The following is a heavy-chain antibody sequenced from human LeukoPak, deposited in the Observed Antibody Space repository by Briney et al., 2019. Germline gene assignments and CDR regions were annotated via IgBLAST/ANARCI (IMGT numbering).Heavy chain of an antibody. CDR2: IWYDGSNK. V-gene: IGHV3-33*06. CDR3: AKASGSYYFDY. D-gene: IGHD1-26*01. CDR1: GFTFSSYG. J-gene: IGHJ4*02. Sequence: PGRSLRLSCAASGFTFSSYGMHWVRQAPGKGLEWVAVIWYDGSNKYYADSVKGLFTISRDNSKNTLYLQMNSLRAEDTAVYYCAKASGSYYFDYWGQGTLVTVSS.